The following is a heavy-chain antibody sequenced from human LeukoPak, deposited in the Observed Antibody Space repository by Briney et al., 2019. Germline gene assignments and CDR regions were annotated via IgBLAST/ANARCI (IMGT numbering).Heavy chain of an antibody. CDR1: GYTFTSYD. CDR2: MNPNSGNT. Sequence: ASVKVSCKASGYTFTSYDINWVRQATGQGLEWMGWMNPNSGNTGYVQKFQGRVTMTRNTSISTAYMELSSLRSEDTAVYYCARVVPNWRVRRLGRYYYGMDVWGQGTTVTVSS. J-gene: IGHJ6*02. V-gene: IGHV1-8*01. D-gene: IGHD6-6*01. CDR3: ARVVPNWRVRRLGRYYYGMDV.